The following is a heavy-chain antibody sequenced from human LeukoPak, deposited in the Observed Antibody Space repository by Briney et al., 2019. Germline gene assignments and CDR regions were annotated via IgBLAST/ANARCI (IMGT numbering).Heavy chain of an antibody. CDR3: ARDSNVFYGMDV. J-gene: IGHJ6*02. Sequence: PGGSLRLSCAASGFTFSDFYFNWIRQAPGKGLEWVSYISSTGHNIYYADSVKGRFTISRDNAKNSMYLQMNSLRAEDTAVYYCARDSNVFYGMDVWGQGTTVAVSS. V-gene: IGHV3-11*01. CDR1: GFTFSDFY. CDR2: ISSTGHNI.